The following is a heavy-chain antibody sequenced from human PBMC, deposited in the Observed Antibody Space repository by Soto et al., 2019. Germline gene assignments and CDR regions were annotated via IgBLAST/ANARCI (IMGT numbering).Heavy chain of an antibody. CDR1: GFTFSNFA. J-gene: IGHJ6*03. V-gene: IGHV3-23*01. CDR3: AKRFVTVTTSHFYMDV. CDR2: IGVHGAT. Sequence: GGSLRLSCAASGFTFSNFAMSWVRQAPGKGLEWVSAIGVHGATYYADSVKGRFTISRDNSKNTLYLQMNSLRGEDTAVYYCAKRFVTVTTSHFYMDVWGKGTTVTVSS. D-gene: IGHD4-17*01.